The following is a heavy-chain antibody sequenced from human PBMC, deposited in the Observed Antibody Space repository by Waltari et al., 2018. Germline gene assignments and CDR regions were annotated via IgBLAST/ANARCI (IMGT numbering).Heavy chain of an antibody. J-gene: IGHJ4*02. CDR3: ARGRLAAAGRFDY. V-gene: IGHV4-34*01. D-gene: IGHD6-13*01. Sequence: QVQLQQWGAGLLKPSETLSLTCAVYGGSFSGSYLSWIRQPPGKGLEWIGEINHSGSTNYNPSLKSRVTISVDTSKNQFSLKLSSVTAADTAVYYCARGRLAAAGRFDYWGQGTLVTVSS. CDR2: INHSGST. CDR1: GGSFSGSY.